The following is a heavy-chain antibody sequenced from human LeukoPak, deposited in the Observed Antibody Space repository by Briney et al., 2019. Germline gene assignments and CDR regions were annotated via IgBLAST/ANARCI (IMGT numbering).Heavy chain of an antibody. Sequence: GGSLRLSCAASGFTVSSNYMSWVRQAPGKGLEWVSTISGSGSSTYYADSVKGRFTISRDNSKNTLYLQMNSLRVEDTAVYYCAKGLLIKKVSVYGMDVWGQGTTVTVSS. CDR2: ISGSGSST. V-gene: IGHV3-23*01. J-gene: IGHJ6*02. CDR3: AKGLLIKKVSVYGMDV. CDR1: GFTVSSNY. D-gene: IGHD6-6*01.